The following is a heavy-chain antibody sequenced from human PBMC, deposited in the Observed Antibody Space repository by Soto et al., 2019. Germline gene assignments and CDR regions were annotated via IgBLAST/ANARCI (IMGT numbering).Heavy chain of an antibody. Sequence: ASVKVSCKSSGYTFTNYAISWVRQAPGQGLEWMGWISTYNGNTNYAQNIKGRVTMTTDTSSNTAYMELRNLRSDDTAMYYCARGWLGAAADTYFDYWG. CDR2: ISTYNGNT. D-gene: IGHD6-13*01. V-gene: IGHV1-18*01. CDR3: ARGWLGAAADTYFDY. CDR1: GYTFTNYA. J-gene: IGHJ4*01.